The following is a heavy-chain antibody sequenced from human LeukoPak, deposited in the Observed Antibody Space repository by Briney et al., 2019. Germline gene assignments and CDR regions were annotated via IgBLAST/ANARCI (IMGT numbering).Heavy chain of an antibody. Sequence: SETLSLTCAVSGGSISSGDYSWSWIRQPPGKGLEWIGYIDHSGSTYYNPSLKSRVTISVDRSKNQFSLKLSSVTAADTAVYYCARELPDNAFDIWGQGTMVTVSS. V-gene: IGHV4-30-2*01. CDR2: IDHSGST. D-gene: IGHD1-14*01. CDR1: GGSISSGDYS. CDR3: ARELPDNAFDI. J-gene: IGHJ3*02.